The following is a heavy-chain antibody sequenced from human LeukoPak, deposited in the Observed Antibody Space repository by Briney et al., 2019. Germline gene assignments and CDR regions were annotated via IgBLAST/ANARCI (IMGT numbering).Heavy chain of an antibody. CDR2: ISGSGGGT. V-gene: IGHV3-23*01. CDR1: RFTFSSYA. CDR3: AKVASADAQARLNY. D-gene: IGHD6-19*01. Sequence: GGSLRLSCAASRFTFSSYAMSWVRQAPGKGLEWVSAISGSGGGTYYADSVKDRFTISRDYSNNTLYLQMNSLRADDTAVYYCAKVASADAQARLNYWGQGTLVTVSS. J-gene: IGHJ4*02.